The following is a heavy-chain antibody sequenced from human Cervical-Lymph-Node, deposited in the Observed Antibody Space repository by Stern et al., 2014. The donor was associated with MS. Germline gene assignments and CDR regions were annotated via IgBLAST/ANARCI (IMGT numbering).Heavy chain of an antibody. V-gene: IGHV1-24*01. J-gene: IGHJ6*02. Sequence: VQLVESGAEVKTPGASVKVSCKVSGYTLTELSMHWVRQAPGKGLEWMGGFDPADGETIYAQKFQGRVTMTEDTSTDTAYMELSSLRSEDTAVYYCATDRDDFRSGYSAPTKGYGLDVWGQGTTVTVTS. D-gene: IGHD3-3*01. CDR3: ATDRDDFRSGYSAPTKGYGLDV. CDR1: GYTLTELS. CDR2: FDPADGET.